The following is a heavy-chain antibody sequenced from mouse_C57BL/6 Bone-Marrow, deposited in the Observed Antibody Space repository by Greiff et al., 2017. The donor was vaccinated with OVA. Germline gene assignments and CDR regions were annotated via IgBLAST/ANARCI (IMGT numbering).Heavy chain of an antibody. D-gene: IGHD2-4*01. CDR1: GFTFSDYY. CDR2: INYDGSST. J-gene: IGHJ2*01. Sequence: EVQVVESEGGLVQPGSSMKLSCTASGFTFSDYYMAWVRQVPEKGLEWVANINYDGSSTYYLDSLKSRFIISRDNAKNILYLQMSSLKSEDTATYYCARGALYYDYDAGFDYWGQGTTLTVSS. CDR3: ARGALYYDYDAGFDY. V-gene: IGHV5-16*01.